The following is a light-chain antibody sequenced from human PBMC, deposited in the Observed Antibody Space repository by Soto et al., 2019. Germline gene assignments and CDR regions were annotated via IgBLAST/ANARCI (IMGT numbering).Light chain of an antibody. CDR2: GAS. V-gene: IGKV3-20*01. Sequence: DIVLTHSPGTLSLSPGEGATLSCRASQSVSSSYIAWYQQRPGQTPSLLIYGASTRATGIPDRFSGSGSGTHFTLTISRLEPGDFAVYYCQHFGGTTPTFGQGTRLEIK. CDR3: QHFGGTTPT. CDR1: QSVSSSY. J-gene: IGKJ5*01.